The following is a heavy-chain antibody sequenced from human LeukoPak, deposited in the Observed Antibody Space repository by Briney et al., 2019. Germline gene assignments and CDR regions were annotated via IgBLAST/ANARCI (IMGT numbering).Heavy chain of an antibody. CDR2: INDRGTGT. D-gene: IGHD2-15*01. CDR3: ARGGGQHHFDH. Sequence: PGGSLRLSCAASGFTVSSNYMSWVRQAPGKGLEWVSTINDRGTGTYYADSVKGRFTTSTDNSKSTVYLQMNSLRAEDTAVYYCARGGGQHHFDHWGQGTLVTVSS. J-gene: IGHJ4*02. V-gene: IGHV3-23*01. CDR1: GFTVSSNY.